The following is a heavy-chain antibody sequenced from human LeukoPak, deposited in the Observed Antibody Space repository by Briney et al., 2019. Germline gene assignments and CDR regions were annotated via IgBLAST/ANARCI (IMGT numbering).Heavy chain of an antibody. CDR2: IYYSGST. V-gene: IGHV4-59*01. Sequence: SETLSLTCTVSGGSISSYYWSWIRQPPGKGLEWIGYIYYSGSTNYNPSLKSRVTISVDTSKNQFSLKLSSVTAADTAVYYCARGVVGYGDYLDYWGQGTLVTVSS. D-gene: IGHD4-17*01. CDR3: ARGVVGYGDYLDY. CDR1: GGSISSYY. J-gene: IGHJ4*02.